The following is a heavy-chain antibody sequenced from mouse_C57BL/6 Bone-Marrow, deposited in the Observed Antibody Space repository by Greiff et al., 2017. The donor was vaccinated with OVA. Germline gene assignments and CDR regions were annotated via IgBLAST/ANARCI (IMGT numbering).Heavy chain of an antibody. CDR2: ISSGGSYT. CDR1: GFTFSSYG. Sequence: EVMLVESGGDLVKPGGSLKLSCAASGFTFSSYGMSWVRQTPDKRLEWVATISSGGSYTYYPDSVKGRFTISRDNAKNTLYLQMSSLKSEDTAMYYCARHQDYYSNSWFAYWGKGTLVTVSA. D-gene: IGHD2-5*01. V-gene: IGHV5-6*01. J-gene: IGHJ3*01. CDR3: ARHQDYYSNSWFAY.